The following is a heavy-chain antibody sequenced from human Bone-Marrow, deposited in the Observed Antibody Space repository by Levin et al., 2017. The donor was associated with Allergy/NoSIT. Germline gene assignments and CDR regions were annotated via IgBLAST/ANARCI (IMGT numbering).Heavy chain of an antibody. CDR1: GFTFSSYS. J-gene: IGHJ4*02. CDR2: ISSSSSYI. D-gene: IGHD6-13*01. V-gene: IGHV3-21*01. CDR3: ARPGIAAAFDY. Sequence: GGSLRLSCATSGFTFSSYSMNWVRQAPGKGLEWVSSISSSSSYIYYADSVKGRFTISRDNAKNSLYLQMNSLRAEDTAVYYCARPGIAAAFDYWGQGTLVTVSS.